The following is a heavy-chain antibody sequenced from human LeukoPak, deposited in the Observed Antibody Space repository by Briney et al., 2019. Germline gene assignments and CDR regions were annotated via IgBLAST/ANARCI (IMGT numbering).Heavy chain of an antibody. CDR1: GFTFSTYA. CDR3: TTGIYDSSGYVFDY. CDR2: IKSKTDGGTT. V-gene: IGHV3-15*01. D-gene: IGHD3-22*01. J-gene: IGHJ4*02. Sequence: GGSLRLSCAVSGFTFSTYAMSWVRQAPGKGLEWVGRIKSKTDGGTTDYAAPVKGRFTISRDDSKNTLYLQMNSLKTEDTAVYYCTTGIYDSSGYVFDYWGQGTLVTVSS.